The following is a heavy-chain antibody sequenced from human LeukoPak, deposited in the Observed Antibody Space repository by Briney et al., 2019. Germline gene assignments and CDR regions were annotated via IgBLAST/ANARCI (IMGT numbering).Heavy chain of an antibody. CDR2: INHSGST. CDR1: GGSFSGYY. J-gene: IGHJ4*02. CDR3: ARHVILTGEPY. Sequence: SETLSLTCAVYGGSFSGYYWSWIRQPPGKGLEWIGEINHSGSTNYNPSLKSRVTISVDTSKNQFSLKLSSVTAADTAVYYCARHVILTGEPYWGQGTLVTVSS. V-gene: IGHV4-34*01. D-gene: IGHD3-9*01.